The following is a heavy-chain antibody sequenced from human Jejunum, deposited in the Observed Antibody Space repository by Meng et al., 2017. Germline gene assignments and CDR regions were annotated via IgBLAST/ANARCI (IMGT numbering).Heavy chain of an antibody. CDR2: INVDTGDT. D-gene: IGHD1-26*01. J-gene: IGHJ4*02. V-gene: IGHV1-3*01. CDR1: GYSFTTYA. CDR3: ARNTVGTTTLDY. Sequence: QVQRVESGAGVKKPGASVKVSCKASGYSFTTYAIHWVRQAPGQGLEWMGWINVDTGDTRYSQKFQGRLTITRDTSASTAYLELSSLTSEDTAVYYCARNTVGTTTLDYWGQGTLVTVSS.